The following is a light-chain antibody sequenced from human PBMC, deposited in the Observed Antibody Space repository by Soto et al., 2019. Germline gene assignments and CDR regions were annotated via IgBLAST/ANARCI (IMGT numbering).Light chain of an antibody. CDR2: DAS. CDR3: QQYNRYGT. V-gene: IGKV1-5*01. Sequence: DIQMTQSPSTLSASVGDRVTITCRASQTIRSWLAWYQQKPGTAPKLLIFDASTLESGVPSRFSGSGSGTEFTLTITSLQPDDFATYYCQQYNRYGTFGQGTKVDIK. CDR1: QTIRSW. J-gene: IGKJ1*01.